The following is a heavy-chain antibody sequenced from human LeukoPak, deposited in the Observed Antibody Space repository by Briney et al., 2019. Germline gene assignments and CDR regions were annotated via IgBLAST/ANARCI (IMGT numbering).Heavy chain of an antibody. CDR3: AKSVSSRGLIIPKTSRYFDY. CDR2: ISGSGGST. J-gene: IGHJ4*02. V-gene: IGHV3-23*01. Sequence: GGTLRLSCAASGFTFSSYGVSWVRQAPGKGLEWVSAISGSGGSTYYADSVKGRFTISRDNSKNTVYLQMNSLRAEDTAVYYCAKSVSSRGLIIPKTSRYFDYWGQGTLVTVSS. CDR1: GFTFSSYG. D-gene: IGHD3-10*01.